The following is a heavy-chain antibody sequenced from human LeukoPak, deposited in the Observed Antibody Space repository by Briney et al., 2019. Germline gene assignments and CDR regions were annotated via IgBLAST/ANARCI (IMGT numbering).Heavy chain of an antibody. CDR1: GFSFHNFG. J-gene: IGHJ4*02. Sequence: GWSLKLSCAASGFSFHNFGMSWVRQAPGKGLEWVSTISGSGDTTYYADSVKGRFTISKDNSKNTLYLQLNSLRVEDTAVYFCAKADTPLPLRGPYFDYWGQGTLVTVSS. D-gene: IGHD3-16*01. CDR2: ISGSGDTT. V-gene: IGHV3-23*01. CDR3: AKADTPLPLRGPYFDY.